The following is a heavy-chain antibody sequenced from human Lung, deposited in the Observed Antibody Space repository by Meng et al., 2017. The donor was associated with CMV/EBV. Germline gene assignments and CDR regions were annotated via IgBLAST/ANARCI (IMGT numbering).Heavy chain of an antibody. CDR3: ARGSGDIPVGDH. CDR2: IFDGGRI. J-gene: IGHJ1*01. V-gene: IGHV4-59*08. CDR1: GGSIGNYY. Sequence: QVQLHASCAGLLKPSETLSLTCTVSGGSIGNYYWSWIRQPPGKGLEWIGYIFDGGRISYNAYLKSRVTISVDVSKTQLSLKLTSVTCADTALYYCARGSGDIPVGDHWGQGSLVTVSS. D-gene: IGHD4-17*01.